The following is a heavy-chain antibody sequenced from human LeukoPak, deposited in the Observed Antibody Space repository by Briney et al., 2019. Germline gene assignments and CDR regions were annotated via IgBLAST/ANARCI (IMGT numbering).Heavy chain of an antibody. Sequence: ASVKVSCKASGYTFTSYGISWVRQAPGQGLEWMGWISAYNGNTNYAQKLQGRVTMTTDTSTSTAYMELRSLRSEDTAVYYCAKDMTRERTTGTTYGYWGQGTLVTVSS. CDR1: GYTFTSYG. CDR3: AKDMTRERTTGTTYGY. D-gene: IGHD1-7*01. CDR2: ISAYNGNT. J-gene: IGHJ4*02. V-gene: IGHV1-18*01.